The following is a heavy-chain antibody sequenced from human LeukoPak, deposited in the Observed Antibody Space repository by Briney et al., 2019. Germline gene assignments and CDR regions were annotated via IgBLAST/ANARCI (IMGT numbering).Heavy chain of an antibody. J-gene: IGHJ2*01. CDR3: ARDSSGYYSHLNWYFDL. V-gene: IGHV1-46*01. Sequence: ASVKVSCKASGYTFTSYGISWVRQAPGQGLEWMGIINPSGGSTSYAQKFQGRVTMTRDTSTSTVYMELSSLRSEDTAVYYCARDSSGYYSHLNWYFDLWGRGTLVTVSS. CDR1: GYTFTSYG. D-gene: IGHD3-22*01. CDR2: INPSGGST.